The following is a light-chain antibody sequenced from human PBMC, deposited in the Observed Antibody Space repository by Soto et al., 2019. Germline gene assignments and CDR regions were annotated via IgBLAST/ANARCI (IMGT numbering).Light chain of an antibody. CDR3: SSYTPSGFV. V-gene: IGLV2-14*01. CDR1: RIDVGGYNY. J-gene: IGLJ1*01. CDR2: DVS. Sequence: QSALTQPASVSGSPGQSITISCTGTRIDVGGYNYVSWFQQHPGKAPKLMIYDVSARPSGVSNRFSGSKSGNTASLTISGLQAEDEADYYCSSYTPSGFVFGPGTKVTVL.